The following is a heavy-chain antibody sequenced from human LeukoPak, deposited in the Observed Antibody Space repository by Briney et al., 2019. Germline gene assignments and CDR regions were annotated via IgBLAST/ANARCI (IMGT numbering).Heavy chain of an antibody. Sequence: SETLSLTCTVSGGSISSSSYYWGWIRQPPGKGLEWIGSIYYSGSTYYNPSLKSRVTISVDTSKNQFSLKLSSVTAADTAVYYCARSYVEVNWFDPWGQGALVTVSS. V-gene: IGHV4-39*01. CDR2: IYYSGST. CDR1: GGSISSSSYY. J-gene: IGHJ5*02. CDR3: ARSYVEVNWFDP. D-gene: IGHD3-16*01.